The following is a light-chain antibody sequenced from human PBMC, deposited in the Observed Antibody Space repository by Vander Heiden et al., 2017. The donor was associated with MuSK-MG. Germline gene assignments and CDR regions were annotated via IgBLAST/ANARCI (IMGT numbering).Light chain of an antibody. V-gene: IGKV4-1*01. CDR1: QSVLYSSNNKNY. CDR3: QQDNSTPHT. CDR2: WAS. J-gene: IGKJ4*01. Sequence: DIVMTQPPDSLAVSLGERATTHCKSSQSVLYSSNNKNYLAWYQQKPGQPPKLLIYWASTRESGVPDRFSGSGSGTDFTLTISSLQAEDVAVYYCQQDNSTPHTFGGGTKLEIK.